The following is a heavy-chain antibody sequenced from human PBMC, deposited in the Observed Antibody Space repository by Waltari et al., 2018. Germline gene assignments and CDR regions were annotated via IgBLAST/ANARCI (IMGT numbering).Heavy chain of an antibody. D-gene: IGHD1-26*01. CDR3: AKDFAQYSGSHH. CDR2: ISWDGETT. J-gene: IGHJ5*02. CDR1: GFPLDDYA. Sequence: QLVESGGGVVQLAGSLRLTCAGPGFPLDDYAMHWVRQVPGKGLEWVSYISWDGETTYYADSVKGLFTLSRDNSKNSVFLQMNSLRKEDTALYYCAKDFAQYSGSHHWGQGTLVTVSS. V-gene: IGHV3-43*01.